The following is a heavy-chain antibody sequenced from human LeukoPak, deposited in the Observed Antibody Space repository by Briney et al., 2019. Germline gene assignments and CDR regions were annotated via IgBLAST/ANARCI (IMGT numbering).Heavy chain of an antibody. V-gene: IGHV1-58*02. J-gene: IGHJ4*02. D-gene: IGHD1-7*01. CDR2: IVVGSGNT. CDR3: AAVGFTGTTGLVDY. Sequence: SVKVSCKASGFTFTSSAMQWVRQARGQRLEWIGWIVVGSGNTNYAQKFQERVTITRDMSTSTAYMELSSLRSEDTAVYYCAAVGFTGTTGLVDYWGQGTLVTVSS. CDR1: GFTFTSSA.